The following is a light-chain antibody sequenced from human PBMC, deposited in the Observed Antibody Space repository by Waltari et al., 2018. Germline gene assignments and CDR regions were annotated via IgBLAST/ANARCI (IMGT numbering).Light chain of an antibody. Sequence: QSALTQPASVSGSPGQSITISCTGTSSDVGNYKRVSWYQQHPGKPPKLVIYAVSKRPSGVSDRFSGSKSGDMASLTISGLQPEDEAEYFCSSYAGSSKGVFGGGTKVTVL. CDR3: SSYAGSSKGV. CDR1: SSDVGNYKR. V-gene: IGLV2-23*02. CDR2: AVS. J-gene: IGLJ2*01.